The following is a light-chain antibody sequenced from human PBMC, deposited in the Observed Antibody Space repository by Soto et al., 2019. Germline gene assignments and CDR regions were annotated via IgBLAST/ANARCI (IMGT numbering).Light chain of an antibody. J-gene: IGKJ1*01. Sequence: DIQMTQSPSTLSASVGDRVTITCRASQSISSWLAWYQQKPGKAPKLLIYKASSLESGVPSRFSGSGSETEFNLTISSLQPDDFATYYCQQFNNYPWTFGQGTRVEIK. CDR3: QQFNNYPWT. CDR1: QSISSW. V-gene: IGKV1-5*03. CDR2: KAS.